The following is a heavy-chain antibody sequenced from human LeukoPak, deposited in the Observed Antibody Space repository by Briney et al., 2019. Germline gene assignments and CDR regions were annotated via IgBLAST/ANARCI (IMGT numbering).Heavy chain of an antibody. Sequence: ASVKVSCTASGYTFTGYYMHWVRQAPGQGLEWMGWINPNSGGTNYAQKFQGRVTMTRDTSIGTAYMELSRLRSDDTAVYYCARGVYSGYADWFDPWGQGTLVTVSS. CDR2: INPNSGGT. J-gene: IGHJ5*02. CDR1: GYTFTGYY. V-gene: IGHV1-2*02. CDR3: ARGVYSGYADWFDP. D-gene: IGHD5-12*01.